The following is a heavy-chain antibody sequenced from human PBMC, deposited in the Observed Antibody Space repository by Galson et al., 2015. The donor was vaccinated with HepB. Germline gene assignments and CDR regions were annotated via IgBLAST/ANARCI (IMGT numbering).Heavy chain of an antibody. D-gene: IGHD2-21*01. CDR2: ISYDGSNK. CDR1: GFTFSSYA. V-gene: IGHV3-30-3*01. Sequence: SLRLSCAASGFTFSSYAMHWVRQAPGKGLEWVAVISYDGSNKYYADSVKGRFTISRDNSKNTLYLQMNSLRAEDTAVYYCARDLSCSAYCGGDDDAFDIWGQGTMVTVSS. CDR3: ARDLSCSAYCGGDDDAFDI. J-gene: IGHJ3*02.